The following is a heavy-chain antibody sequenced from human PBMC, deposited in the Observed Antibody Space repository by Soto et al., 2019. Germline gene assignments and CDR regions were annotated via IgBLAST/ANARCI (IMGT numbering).Heavy chain of an antibody. CDR1: GGSISSGGYY. Sequence: SETLSLTCTVSGGSISSGGYYWSWIRQHPGKGLEWIGYIYYSGGTYYNPSLKSRLTMSVDTSRNHFSLKLSSVTAADTAVYYCASQRITVRNWFDPWGPGTLVTVSS. V-gene: IGHV4-31*03. J-gene: IGHJ5*02. D-gene: IGHD3-16*01. CDR3: ASQRITVRNWFDP. CDR2: IYYSGGT.